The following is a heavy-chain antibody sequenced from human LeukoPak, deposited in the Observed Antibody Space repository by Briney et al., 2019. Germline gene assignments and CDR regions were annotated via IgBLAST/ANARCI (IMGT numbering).Heavy chain of an antibody. V-gene: IGHV3-11*01. D-gene: IGHD3-10*01. Sequence: KPGGSLRLSCAASGFTFSDYYMSWIRQAPGKGLEWVSYISSSGSTIYYADSVKGRFTISRDNAKNSLYLQMNSLRAEDTAVYYCARDRVDPVWFGELLSLDYWGQGTLVTLSS. CDR2: ISSSGSTI. J-gene: IGHJ4*02. CDR1: GFTFSDYY. CDR3: ARDRVDPVWFGELLSLDY.